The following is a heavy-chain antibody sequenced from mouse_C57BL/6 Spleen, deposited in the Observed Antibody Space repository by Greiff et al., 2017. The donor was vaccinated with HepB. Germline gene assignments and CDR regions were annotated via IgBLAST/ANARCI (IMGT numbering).Heavy chain of an antibody. J-gene: IGHJ4*01. CDR3: ASEGAMDY. V-gene: IGHV1-69*01. CDR2: IDPSDSYT. Sequence: QVQLQQPGAELVMPGASVKLSCKASGYTFTSYWMHWVKQRPGQGLEWIGEIDPSDSYTNYNQKFKGKSTLTVDKSSSTAYMQLSSLTSEGSAVYYCASEGAMDYWGQGTSVTVSS. CDR1: GYTFTSYW.